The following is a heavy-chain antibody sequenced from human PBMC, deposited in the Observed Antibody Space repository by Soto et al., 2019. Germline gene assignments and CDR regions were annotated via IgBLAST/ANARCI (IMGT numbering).Heavy chain of an antibody. D-gene: IGHD7-27*01. J-gene: IGHJ4*02. CDR2: IYSGGRN. V-gene: IGHV4-4*07. Sequence: SETLSLTFTVSGGSISSFYWSWIRQPAGKGLEWIGRIYSGGRNNYNPSLKSRVTMSVDTSKNQFSLNLFSVTAADTAVYYCARVLTGSSLFDYWGQGTLVTVSS. CDR3: ARVLTGSSLFDY. CDR1: GGSISSFY.